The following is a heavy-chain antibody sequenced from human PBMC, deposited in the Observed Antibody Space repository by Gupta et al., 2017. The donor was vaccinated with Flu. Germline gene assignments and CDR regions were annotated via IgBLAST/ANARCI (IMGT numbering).Heavy chain of an antibody. CDR3: VKCFSGPSDYYYYAMDV. J-gene: IGHJ6*02. Sequence: QVQLVESGGGVVQPGRSLRLPCAVSGVTFRNYGMHWARQAPGKGLEWVAVISFDGSNTYYADSVKGRFTISRDNSKNTLYLQMNNLRADDTAVYYCVKCFSGPSDYYYYAMDVWGQGTTVNVSS. CDR2: ISFDGSNT. V-gene: IGHV3-30*18. D-gene: IGHD6-19*01. CDR1: GVTFRNYG.